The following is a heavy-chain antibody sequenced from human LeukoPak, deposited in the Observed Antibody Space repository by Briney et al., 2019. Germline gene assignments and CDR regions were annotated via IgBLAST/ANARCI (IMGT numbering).Heavy chain of an antibody. CDR2: ISGSGHNT. V-gene: IGHV3-23*01. Sequence: PGGSLRLSCAASGFTFSNFAMSWVRQAPGKGLEWVSAISGSGHNTYYADSVKGRCTISRDNSKNTLYLQMNSLRAEDTAVYYCAREKQKYSSGWYCLDYWGQGTLVTASS. CDR1: GFTFSNFA. D-gene: IGHD6-19*01. CDR3: AREKQKYSSGWYCLDY. J-gene: IGHJ4*02.